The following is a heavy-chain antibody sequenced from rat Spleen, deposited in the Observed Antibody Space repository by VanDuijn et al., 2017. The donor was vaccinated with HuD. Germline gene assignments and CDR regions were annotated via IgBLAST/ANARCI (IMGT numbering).Heavy chain of an antibody. V-gene: IGHV5-29*01. CDR3: TRGGYFRY. D-gene: IGHD1-1*01. Sequence: EVQLVESGGGLVQPGRSLKLSCAASGFTFSNYGMAWVRQAPTKGLEWVATISYDGSSTYYPDSVKGRFTISRDNAENTLYLQMSSLRSEDTATYYGTRGGYFRYWGQGVMVTVSS. J-gene: IGHJ2*01. CDR2: ISYDGSST. CDR1: GFTFSNYG.